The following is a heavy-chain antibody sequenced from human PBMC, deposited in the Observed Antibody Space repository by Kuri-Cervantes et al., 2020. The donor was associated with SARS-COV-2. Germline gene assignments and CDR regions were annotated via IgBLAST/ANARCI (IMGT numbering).Heavy chain of an antibody. J-gene: IGHJ6*02. CDR1: EFPFSSFP. D-gene: IGHD3-3*01. Sequence: GGSLRLPCTASEFPFSSFPIYWVRQAPGKGLQWLAIFSSDGNNLHYIDSVKGRFTISRDNAKNSLYLQMNSLRAEDTAVYYWARDQEADFWSGYYRQTGYYYYGMDVWGQGTTVTVSS. V-gene: IGHV3-30*04. CDR2: FSSDGNNL. CDR3: ARDQEADFWSGYYRQTGYYYYGMDV.